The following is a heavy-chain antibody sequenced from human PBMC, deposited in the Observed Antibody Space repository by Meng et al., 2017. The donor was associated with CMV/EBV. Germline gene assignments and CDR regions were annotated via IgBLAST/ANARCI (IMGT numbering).Heavy chain of an antibody. J-gene: IGHJ4*02. Sequence: VHVVPSGAQVTKPGATVRVSCKASGYTFTGYYMHWVQQAPGQGLGWMGWINPNSGGTNKAQKFQGRVTMTRDTYIRKAYNEISKLRSDDTAVYYCARTPSYSGSQRHFDYWGQGTLVTVSS. CDR2: INPNSGGT. D-gene: IGHD1-26*01. CDR3: ARTPSYSGSQRHFDY. V-gene: IGHV1-2*02. CDR1: GYTFTGYY.